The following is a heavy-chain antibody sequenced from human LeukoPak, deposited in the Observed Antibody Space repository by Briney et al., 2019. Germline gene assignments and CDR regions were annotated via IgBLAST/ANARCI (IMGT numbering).Heavy chain of an antibody. D-gene: IGHD6-19*01. J-gene: IGHJ4*02. CDR1: GATLHSFA. Sequence: SGGSLRLSCAASGATLHSFAMSWVRQPPGKGLEWLAVTSGTEDSTHYADSVRGRFIISTDSSKKSLYLQMNSLRAEDTAVYYCTKDLMTGFSSGWYFGYWGLGTLVTVSS. CDR3: TKDLMTGFSSGWYFGY. V-gene: IGHV3-23*01. CDR2: TSGTEDST.